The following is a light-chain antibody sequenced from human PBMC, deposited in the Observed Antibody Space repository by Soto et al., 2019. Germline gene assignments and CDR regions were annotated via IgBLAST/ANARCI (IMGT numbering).Light chain of an antibody. Sequence: EIVLTHSPATLSSFPVDRVTPSCRSSQYINTRLAWYQHRPGPAPRLLIYQTSIRAAGIPARFSASGTGTDFTLNIRDVQPEDFEVYSCNQRQRWTRTFGKGNXVEIK. CDR1: QYINTR. CDR2: QTS. CDR3: NQRQRWTRT. J-gene: IGKJ4*01. V-gene: IGKV3D-11*01.